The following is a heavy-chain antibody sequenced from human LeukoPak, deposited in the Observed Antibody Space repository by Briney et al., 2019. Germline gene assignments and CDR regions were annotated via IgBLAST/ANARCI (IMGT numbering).Heavy chain of an antibody. CDR2: IYSGGST. Sequence: PGGSLRLSCAASGFTVSSNYMSWVRQAPGKGLEWVSVIYSGGSTYYADSVKGRFTISRDNSKNTLYLQMNSLRAEDTAVHYCASWYYNEYYFDYWGQGTLVTVSS. D-gene: IGHD2/OR15-2a*01. CDR3: ASWYYNEYYFDY. CDR1: GFTVSSNY. J-gene: IGHJ4*02. V-gene: IGHV3-53*01.